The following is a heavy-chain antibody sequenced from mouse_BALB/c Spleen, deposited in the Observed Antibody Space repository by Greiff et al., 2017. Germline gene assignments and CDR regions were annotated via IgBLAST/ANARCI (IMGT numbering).Heavy chain of an antibody. CDR1: GYTFTSYW. CDR3: ARTGNDGYLHAMDY. D-gene: IGHD2-3*01. J-gene: IGHJ4*01. Sequence: QVQLQQSGAELAKPGASVKMSCKASGYTFTSYWMHWVKQRPGQGLEWIGYINPSTGYTEYNQKFKDKATLTADKSSSTAYMQLSSLTSEDSAVYYCARTGNDGYLHAMDYWGQGTSVTVSS. V-gene: IGHV1-7*01. CDR2: INPSTGYT.